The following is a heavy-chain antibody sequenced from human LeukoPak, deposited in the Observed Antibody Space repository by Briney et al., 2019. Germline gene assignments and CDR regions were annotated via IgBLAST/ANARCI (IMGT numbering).Heavy chain of an antibody. J-gene: IGHJ6*02. CDR3: ARVGPYGMDV. CDR1: GFTFSSFA. CDR2: IWYDGSNK. V-gene: IGHV3-33*08. Sequence: PGGSLRLSCAASGFTFSSFAQTWVRQAPGKGLEWVGVIWYDGSNKYYVDSVKGRFTISRDNSKNTLHLQMNSLRAEDTAVYYCARVGPYGMDVWGQGTTVTVSS.